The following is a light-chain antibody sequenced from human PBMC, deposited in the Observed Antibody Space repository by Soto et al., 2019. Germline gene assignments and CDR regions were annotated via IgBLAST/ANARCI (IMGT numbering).Light chain of an antibody. CDR1: QSVSSY. V-gene: IGKV3-11*01. CDR3: QQHSNWPPLT. J-gene: IGKJ4*01. CDR2: DAS. Sequence: EIVLTQSPATLSLSPGERATLSCRASQSVSSYLAWYQQKPGQAPRLLIYDASNRATGIPARFSGSGSGTDSTLTISSLEPEDFAVYYCQQHSNWPPLTFGGGTKVEIK.